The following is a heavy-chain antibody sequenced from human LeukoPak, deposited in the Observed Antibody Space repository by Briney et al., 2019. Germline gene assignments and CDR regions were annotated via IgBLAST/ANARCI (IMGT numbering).Heavy chain of an antibody. Sequence: SCKASGYTFTSYYMHWVRQAPGKGLEWVAVIWYDGSNKYYADSVKGRFTISRDNSKNTLYLQMNSLRAEDTAVYYCARDFKRMAAAGPFDYWGQGTLVTVSS. CDR1: GYTFTSYY. V-gene: IGHV3-33*01. CDR3: ARDFKRMAAAGPFDY. CDR2: IWYDGSNK. J-gene: IGHJ4*02. D-gene: IGHD6-13*01.